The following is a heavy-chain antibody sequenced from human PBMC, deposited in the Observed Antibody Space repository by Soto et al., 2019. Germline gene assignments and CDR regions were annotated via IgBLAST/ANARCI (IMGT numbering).Heavy chain of an antibody. J-gene: IGHJ6*02. CDR2: ISAYNGNT. D-gene: IGHD6-13*01. CDR3: ASDREQLVLDGMDV. Sequence: QVQLVQSGAEVKKPGASVKVSCKASGYTFTSYVISWVRQAPGQGLEWMGWISAYNGNTNYAQKLQGRVTMTTDTSTSTAYMELRSLRSDDTAVAYCASDREQLVLDGMDVWGQGTTVTVSS. CDR1: GYTFTSYV. V-gene: IGHV1-18*01.